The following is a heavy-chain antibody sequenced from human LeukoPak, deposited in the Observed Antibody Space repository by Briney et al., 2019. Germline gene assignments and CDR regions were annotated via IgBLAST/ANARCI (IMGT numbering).Heavy chain of an antibody. J-gene: IGHJ6*03. Sequence: SETLSLTCTVSGGSISSSYWSWIRQPPGKGLEWIGYIYYSGNTNYNPSLKSRVTISVDTSKNQFSLKLSSVTAADTAVYYCARVRWGIYYYVDVWGKGTTVTVSS. V-gene: IGHV4-59*01. CDR2: IYYSGNT. CDR1: GGSISSSY. D-gene: IGHD2-8*02. CDR3: ARVRWGIYYYVDV.